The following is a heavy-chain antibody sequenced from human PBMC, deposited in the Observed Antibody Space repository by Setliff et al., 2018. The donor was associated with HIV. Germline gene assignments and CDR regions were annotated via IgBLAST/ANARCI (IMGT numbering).Heavy chain of an antibody. CDR2: IYYSGST. V-gene: IGHV4-59*08. CDR3: ARHAPRNHDLAGVFYPYYMDV. J-gene: IGHJ6*03. D-gene: IGHD1-1*01. Sequence: SETLSLTCTVSGGSISSFYWSWIRQPPGKGLEWIGYIYYSGSTSYNPSLMSRVTISVDTSKTQFSLKLSSVTAADTAVYYCARHAPRNHDLAGVFYPYYMDVWGKGTTVTVSS. CDR1: GGSISSFY.